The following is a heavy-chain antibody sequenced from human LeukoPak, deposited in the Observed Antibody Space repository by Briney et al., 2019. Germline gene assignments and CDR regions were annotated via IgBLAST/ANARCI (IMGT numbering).Heavy chain of an antibody. V-gene: IGHV1-2*02. CDR2: IHPNSGDT. Sequence: ASVKVSCKASGYSFTDHYLHWLRQAPGQGLEWMEWIHPNSGDTNYAQNFQGRVSLTRDTSISTAYMELIRLRSDDTAVYYCARDHNWGPDYWGQGTLVSVSS. CDR3: ARDHNWGPDY. D-gene: IGHD7-27*01. J-gene: IGHJ4*02. CDR1: GYSFTDHY.